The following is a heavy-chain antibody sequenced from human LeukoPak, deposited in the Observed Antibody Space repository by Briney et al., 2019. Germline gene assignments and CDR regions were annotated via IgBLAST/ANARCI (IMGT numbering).Heavy chain of an antibody. V-gene: IGHV3-7*04. CDR2: IKQDGSEK. Sequence: PGGSLRLSCAASGFTFSSYWMSWVRQAPGKGLEWVANIKQDGSEKYYVDSVKGRFTISRDNAKNSLYLQMNSLRAEDTAVYYCARGFYDILTGYIDYWGQGTLVTVSS. CDR3: ARGFYDILTGYIDY. CDR1: GFTFSSYW. J-gene: IGHJ4*02. D-gene: IGHD3-9*01.